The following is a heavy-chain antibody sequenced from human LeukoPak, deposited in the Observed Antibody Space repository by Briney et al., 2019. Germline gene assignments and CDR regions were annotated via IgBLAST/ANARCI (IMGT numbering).Heavy chain of an antibody. CDR2: IIPIFGTA. Sequence: SVKVSCKASGYTFTGYYMHWVRQAPGQGLEWMGGIIPIFGTANYAQKFQGRVTITADESTSTAYMELSSLRSEDTAVYYCAREDPATRHTGGSWNYWGQGTLVTVSS. J-gene: IGHJ4*02. CDR1: GYTFTGYY. D-gene: IGHD5-12*01. V-gene: IGHV1-69*13. CDR3: AREDPATRHTGGSWNY.